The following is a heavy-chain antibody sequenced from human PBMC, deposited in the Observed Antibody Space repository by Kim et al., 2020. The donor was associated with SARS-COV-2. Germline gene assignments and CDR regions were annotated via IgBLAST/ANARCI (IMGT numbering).Heavy chain of an antibody. CDR1: GFTFSNAW. CDR2: IKSKTDGGTT. J-gene: IGHJ6*02. V-gene: IGHV3-15*01. CDR3: TTDLGEGGYDSPDILDYYYGMDV. D-gene: IGHD5-12*01. Sequence: GGSLRLSCAASGFTFSNAWMSWVRQAPGKGLEWVGRIKSKTDGGTTDYAAPVKGRFTISRDDSKNTLYLQMNSLKTEDTAVYYCTTDLGEGGYDSPDILDYYYGMDVWGQGTTVTVSS.